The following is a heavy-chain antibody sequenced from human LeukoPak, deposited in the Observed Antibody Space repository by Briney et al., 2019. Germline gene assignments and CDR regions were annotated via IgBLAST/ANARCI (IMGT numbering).Heavy chain of an antibody. J-gene: IGHJ4*02. CDR3: ARASNIGLYQFAY. D-gene: IGHD2-2*01. Sequence: SETLSLTCTVSGGSMNNHDWSWVRQPAGKGLEWIGRIQTSGSINYNSSLTSRVTISIDTSQNYFSLKLTSMTAADSAMYYCARASNIGLYQFAYWGQGMLVTVSS. CDR2: IQTSGSI. V-gene: IGHV4-4*07. CDR1: GGSMNNHD.